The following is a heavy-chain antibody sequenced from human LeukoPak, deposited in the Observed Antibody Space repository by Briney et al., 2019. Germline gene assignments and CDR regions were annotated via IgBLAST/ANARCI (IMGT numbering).Heavy chain of an antibody. D-gene: IGHD6-19*01. Sequence: PSETLSLTCTVSGYSISSGYYWGWIRQPPGKGLEWIGSIYHSGSTYYNPSLKSRVTISVDTSKNQFSLKLSSVAAADTAVYYCARDIAVAEGWFDPWGQGTLVTVSS. CDR3: ARDIAVAEGWFDP. J-gene: IGHJ5*02. V-gene: IGHV4-38-2*02. CDR2: IYHSGST. CDR1: GYSISSGYY.